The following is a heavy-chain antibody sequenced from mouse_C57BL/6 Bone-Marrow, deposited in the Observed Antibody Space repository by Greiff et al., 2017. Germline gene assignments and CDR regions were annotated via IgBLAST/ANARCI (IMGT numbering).Heavy chain of an antibody. CDR3: AICGYGSSSLFDY. CDR1: GYTFTSYW. Sequence: QVQLQQPGAELVKPGASVKLSCKASGYTFTSYWMHWVKQRPGQGLEWIGMIHPNSGSTNYNEKFKSKATLTVDKSSSTSYMQLSSLTSEDSAVYYFAICGYGSSSLFDYWGQGTTLTVSS. CDR2: IHPNSGST. J-gene: IGHJ2*01. V-gene: IGHV1-64*01. D-gene: IGHD1-1*01.